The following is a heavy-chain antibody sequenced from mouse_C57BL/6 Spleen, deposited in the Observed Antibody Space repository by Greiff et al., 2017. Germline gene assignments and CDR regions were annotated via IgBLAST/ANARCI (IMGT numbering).Heavy chain of an antibody. J-gene: IGHJ3*01. Sequence: DVQLQESGPGLVKPSQSLSLTCSVTGYSITSGYYWNWIRQFPGNKLEWMGYISYDGSNNYNPSLKHRISITRDTSKNQFFLKLNSVTTEDTATYYCARAIYDYVAWFAYWGQGTLVTVSA. CDR1: GYSITSGYY. CDR2: ISYDGSN. V-gene: IGHV3-6*01. D-gene: IGHD2-4*01. CDR3: ARAIYDYVAWFAY.